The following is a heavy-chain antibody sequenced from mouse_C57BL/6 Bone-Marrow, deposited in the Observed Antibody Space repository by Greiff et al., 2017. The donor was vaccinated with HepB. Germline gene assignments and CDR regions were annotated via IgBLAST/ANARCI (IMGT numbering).Heavy chain of an antibody. CDR2: ISNLAYSI. D-gene: IGHD1-1*01. V-gene: IGHV5-15*01. CDR3: ARMTTVGCFDV. Sequence: EVKLMESGGGLVQPGGSLKLSCAASGFTFSDYGMAWVRQAPRKGPEWVAFISNLAYSIYYADTVTGRFTISRENAKNTLYLEMSSLRSEDTAMYYCARMTTVGCFDVWGTGTTVTVSS. J-gene: IGHJ1*03. CDR1: GFTFSDYG.